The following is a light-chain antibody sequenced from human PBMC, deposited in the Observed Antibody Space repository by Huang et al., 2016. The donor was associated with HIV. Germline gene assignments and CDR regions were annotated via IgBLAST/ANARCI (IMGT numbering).Light chain of an antibody. CDR3: QQSYSSPYT. V-gene: IGKV1-39*01. CDR2: ATS. CDR1: QSISSY. Sequence: DIQMTQSPSSLSASVRDRVTITCRASQSISSYLNWYQQKPGKAPKLLIYATSSLQSGVPSMFSGSGSGTDFTLTISSLQPEDFATYYCQQSYSSPYTFGQGTKLEIK. J-gene: IGKJ2*01.